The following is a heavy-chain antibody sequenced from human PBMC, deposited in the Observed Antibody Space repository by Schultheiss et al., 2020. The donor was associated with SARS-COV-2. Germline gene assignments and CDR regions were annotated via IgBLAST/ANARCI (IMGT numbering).Heavy chain of an antibody. CDR1: GGSFSGYY. Sequence: SETLSLTCTVSGGSFSGYYWSWIRQPPGKGLEWIGEINHSGSTNYNPSLKSRVTMSVDTSKNQFSLKLSSVTAADTAVYYCARDHFGQIPPLNWFDPWGQGTLVTVSS. D-gene: IGHD3-16*01. CDR2: INHSGST. J-gene: IGHJ5*02. CDR3: ARDHFGQIPPLNWFDP. V-gene: IGHV4-34*01.